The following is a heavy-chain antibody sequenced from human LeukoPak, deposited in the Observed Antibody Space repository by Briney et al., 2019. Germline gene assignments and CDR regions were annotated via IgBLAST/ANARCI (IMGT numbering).Heavy chain of an antibody. D-gene: IGHD5-24*01. CDR2: IYYSGST. V-gene: IGHV4-59*01. J-gene: IGHJ4*02. CDR1: GGSISSYY. CDR3: ASNRDGYNFFDY. Sequence: SETLSLTCTVSGGSISSYYWSWLRQPPGKGLEWIGYIYYSGSTNYNPSLKSRVTISVDTSKNQFSLKLSSVTAADTAVYYCASNRDGYNFFDYWGQGTLVTVSS.